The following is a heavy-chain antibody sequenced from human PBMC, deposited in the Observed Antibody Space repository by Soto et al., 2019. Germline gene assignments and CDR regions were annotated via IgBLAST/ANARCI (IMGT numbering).Heavy chain of an antibody. J-gene: IGHJ5*02. D-gene: IGHD6-13*01. CDR3: AKDGSSSWYH. CDR1: GFTFSSYG. V-gene: IGHV3-30*18. Sequence: QVQLVESGGGVVQPGRSLRLSCAASGFTFSSYGMHWVRQAPGKGLEWVAVISYDGSNKYYADSVKGRFTISRDNSKNTLYLQMNRLRAEDTAVYYCAKDGSSSWYHWGQGTLVTVSS. CDR2: ISYDGSNK.